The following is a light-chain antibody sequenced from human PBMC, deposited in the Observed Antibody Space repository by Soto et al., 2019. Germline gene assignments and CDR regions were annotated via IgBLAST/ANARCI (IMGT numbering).Light chain of an antibody. J-gene: IGKJ1*01. V-gene: IGKV1-5*03. CDR2: KAS. CDR3: QQYNSLIWT. Sequence: DIPMTPSPSTMSASFLDKVTIMCRASQSISSRSAWYQQKAGKAPKLLISKASNLDSGVPSRFSGSGSGTEFNLTISSLQPEDFATYYCQQYNSLIWTFGQGTKVDIK. CDR1: QSISSR.